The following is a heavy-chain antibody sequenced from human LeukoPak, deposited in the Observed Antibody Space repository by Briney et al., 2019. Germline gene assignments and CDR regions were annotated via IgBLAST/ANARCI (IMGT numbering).Heavy chain of an antibody. J-gene: IGHJ4*02. V-gene: IGHV4-39*01. Sequence: KASETLSLTCTVSGGSISSSSYYWGWIRQPPGKGLEWIGSIYYSGSTYYNPSLKSRVTISVDTSKNQFSLLLSSATAADTAVYYCAIPNTNNWPFDYWGQGTLVTVSS. CDR2: IYYSGST. CDR1: GGSISSSSYY. CDR3: AIPNTNNWPFDY. D-gene: IGHD1-1*01.